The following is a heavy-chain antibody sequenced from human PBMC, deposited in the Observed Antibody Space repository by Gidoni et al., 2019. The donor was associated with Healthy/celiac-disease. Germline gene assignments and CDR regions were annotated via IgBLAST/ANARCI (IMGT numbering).Heavy chain of an antibody. D-gene: IGHD3-22*01. CDR1: GYTFTRYG. CDR3: ARAFTLKRLLKYYFDY. CDR2: ISAYNGNT. Sequence: QVQLVQSGAEVKKPGASVKVSCKASGYTFTRYGISWVRQGPGQGLEWMGWISAYNGNTNYAQKLQGRVTMTTDTSTSTAYMELRSLRSDDTAVYYCARAFTLKRLLKYYFDYWGQGTLVTVSS. J-gene: IGHJ4*02. V-gene: IGHV1-18*01.